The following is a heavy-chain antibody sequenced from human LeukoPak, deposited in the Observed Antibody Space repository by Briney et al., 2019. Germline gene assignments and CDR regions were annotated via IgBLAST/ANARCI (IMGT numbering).Heavy chain of an antibody. D-gene: IGHD6-19*01. CDR1: GFTFSSDS. CDR2: ISSSSSYI. Sequence: GGSLRLSCAASGFTFSSDSMNWVRQAPGKGLEWVSSISSSSSYIYYADSVKGRFTISRDNAKNSLYLQMNSLRAEDTAVYYCARGSSGFAFDIWGQGTMVTVSS. J-gene: IGHJ3*02. CDR3: ARGSSGFAFDI. V-gene: IGHV3-21*01.